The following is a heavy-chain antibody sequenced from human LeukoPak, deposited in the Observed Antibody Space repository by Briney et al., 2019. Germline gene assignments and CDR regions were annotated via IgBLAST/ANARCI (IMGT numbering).Heavy chain of an antibody. CDR1: GFTVSSNY. D-gene: IGHD3-10*01. CDR3: AKWKYGSGSYYPSYYFDY. V-gene: IGHV3-66*01. CDR2: IYSGGST. J-gene: IGHJ4*02. Sequence: GGSLRLSCAASGFTVSSNYMSWVRQAPGKGLEWVSVIYSGGSTYYADSVKGRFTISRDNSKNTLYLQMNSLRAEDTAVYYCAKWKYGSGSYYPSYYFDYWGQGTLVTVSS.